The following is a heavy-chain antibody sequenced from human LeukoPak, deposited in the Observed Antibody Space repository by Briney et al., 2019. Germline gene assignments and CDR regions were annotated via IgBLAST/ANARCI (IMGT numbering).Heavy chain of an antibody. D-gene: IGHD3-22*01. CDR2: INHSGSI. J-gene: IGHJ4*02. CDR1: GGSFSRHY. Sequence: SETLSLTCAVFGGSFSRHYWSWIRQPPGKGLEWIGEINHSGSINYNPSLKSRVTISVDTSKNQFSLKLSSVTAADTAVYYCASLANYYDSSGPTFDYWGQGTLVTVSS. V-gene: IGHV4-34*01. CDR3: ASLANYYDSSGPTFDY.